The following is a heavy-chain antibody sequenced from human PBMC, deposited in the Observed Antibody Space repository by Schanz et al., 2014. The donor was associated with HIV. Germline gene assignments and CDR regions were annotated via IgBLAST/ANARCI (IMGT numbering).Heavy chain of an antibody. J-gene: IGHJ4*02. V-gene: IGHV3-33*08. D-gene: IGHD2-15*01. Sequence: VQLLESGGGLVQPGGSLRLSCVASRFTFNTYAMAWVRQAPGKGLEWVADIWFDGRNKYYADSVKGRFTISRDNSKNTLYLQMNSLRAEDTAVYYCARGGIWEWDQPDFDYWGQGTLVTVSS. CDR1: RFTFNTYA. CDR2: IWFDGRNK. CDR3: ARGGIWEWDQPDFDY.